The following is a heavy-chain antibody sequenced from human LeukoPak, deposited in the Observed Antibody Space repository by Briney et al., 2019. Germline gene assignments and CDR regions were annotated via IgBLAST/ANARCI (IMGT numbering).Heavy chain of an antibody. J-gene: IGHJ4*02. CDR2: ISSSSSTI. CDR3: ARVPLFQYSSGWYLDY. CDR1: GFTFSDNY. V-gene: IGHV3-11*04. D-gene: IGHD6-19*01. Sequence: GGSLRLSCAASGFTFSDNYMSWIRKAPGTGLEWVSYISSSSSTIYYADSVKGRFTISRDNAKNSLYLQMNSLRAEDTAVYYCARVPLFQYSSGWYLDYWGQGTLVTVSS.